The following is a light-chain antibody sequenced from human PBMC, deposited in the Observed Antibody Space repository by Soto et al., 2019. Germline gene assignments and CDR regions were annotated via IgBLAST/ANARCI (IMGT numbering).Light chain of an antibody. Sequence: ETVLTQSPGTLSLSPGERATLFCRASQSVSNNYLAWYQQKPGQAPRLLIYGASSRATGIPDRFSASGSGTDFSLTISRLEPEDSAVYYCQQHGTSPPSWTFGHGTKVVIK. CDR2: GAS. CDR3: QQHGTSPPSWT. CDR1: QSVSNNY. J-gene: IGKJ1*01. V-gene: IGKV3-20*01.